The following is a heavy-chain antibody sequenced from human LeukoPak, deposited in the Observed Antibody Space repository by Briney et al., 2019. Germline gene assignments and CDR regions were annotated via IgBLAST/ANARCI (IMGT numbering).Heavy chain of an antibody. CDR1: GYTFTSYG. V-gene: IGHV1-18*01. J-gene: IGHJ6*02. Sequence: GASVTVSCKASGYTFTSYGISWVRQATGQGLEWMGWISAYNGNTNYAQKFQGRVTITADESTSTAYMELSSLRSEDTAVYYCARRTDIVVVPAAIPYYYYGMDVWGQGTTVTVSS. D-gene: IGHD2-2*02. CDR2: ISAYNGNT. CDR3: ARRTDIVVVPAAIPYYYYGMDV.